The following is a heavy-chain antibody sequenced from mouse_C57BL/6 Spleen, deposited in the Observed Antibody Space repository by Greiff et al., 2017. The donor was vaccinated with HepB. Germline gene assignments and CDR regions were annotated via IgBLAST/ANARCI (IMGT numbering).Heavy chain of an antibody. Sequence: VQLQQSGPELVKPGASVKISCKASGYAFSSSWMNWVKQRPGKGLEWIGRIYPGDGDTNYNGKFKGKATLTAAKTSNTAYMQLSSLTSEDSAVYFCSYYYGSSYGYFDVWGTGTTVTVSS. D-gene: IGHD1-1*01. J-gene: IGHJ1*03. CDR3: SYYYGSSYGYFDV. CDR2: IYPGDGDT. V-gene: IGHV1-82*01. CDR1: GYAFSSSW.